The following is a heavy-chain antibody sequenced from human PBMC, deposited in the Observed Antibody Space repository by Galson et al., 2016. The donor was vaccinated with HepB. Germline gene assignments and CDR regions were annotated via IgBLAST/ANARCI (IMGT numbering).Heavy chain of an antibody. Sequence: SLRLSCAASEFTFHSFAMHWVRQAPGKSLEWVSGINWNSGYKDYAASVKGRFTISRDNAKNSLSLEMNSLRPDDSAFYYCAKDLGRSLGTIPFWGQGTLVTVSS. V-gene: IGHV3-9*01. CDR2: INWNSGYK. CDR3: AKDLGRSLGTIPF. CDR1: EFTFHSFA. J-gene: IGHJ4*02. D-gene: IGHD2-15*01.